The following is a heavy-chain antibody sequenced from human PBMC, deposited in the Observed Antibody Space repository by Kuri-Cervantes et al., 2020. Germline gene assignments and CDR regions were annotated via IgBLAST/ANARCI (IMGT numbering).Heavy chain of an antibody. CDR3: ARESGY. CDR2: IYSGGST. D-gene: IGHD3-3*01. J-gene: IGHJ4*02. CDR1: GFTVTSNY. Sequence: GESLKISCAASGFTVTSNYMSWVRQAPGKGLEWVSVIYSGGSTYYADSVKGRFTISRDNSKNTLYLQMNSLRAEDTAVYYCARESGYWGQGTLVTVSS. V-gene: IGHV3-66*01.